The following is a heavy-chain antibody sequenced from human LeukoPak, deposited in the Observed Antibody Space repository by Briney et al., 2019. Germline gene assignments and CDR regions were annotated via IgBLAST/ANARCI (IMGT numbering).Heavy chain of an antibody. Sequence: ASVKVSCKASGYTFTSYGISWVRQAPGQGLEWMGWISAYNGNTNYAQKLQGRVTMTTDTSTSKAYMELRSLRSDDTAVYYCARDTGLQYSGYDHDYWGQGTLVTVSS. D-gene: IGHD5-12*01. CDR3: ARDTGLQYSGYDHDY. CDR2: ISAYNGNT. CDR1: GYTFTSYG. V-gene: IGHV1-18*01. J-gene: IGHJ4*02.